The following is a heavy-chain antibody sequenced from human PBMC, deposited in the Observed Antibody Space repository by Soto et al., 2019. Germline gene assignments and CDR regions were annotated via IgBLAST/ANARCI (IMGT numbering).Heavy chain of an antibody. CDR1: GGSISSHY. Sequence: SATLSLTCTVSGGSISSHYWTWIRQPPGKRLEWIAYISDTRGSSYNPSLKSRGTISLDRSKNQFSLKLTSVTAADTAIYYCANQNYGDSDYWGQGTLVTVSS. CDR2: ISDTRGS. CDR3: ANQNYGDSDY. V-gene: IGHV4-59*11. D-gene: IGHD4-17*01. J-gene: IGHJ4*02.